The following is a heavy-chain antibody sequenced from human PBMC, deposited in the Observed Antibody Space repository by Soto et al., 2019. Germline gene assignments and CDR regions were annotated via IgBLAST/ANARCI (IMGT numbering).Heavy chain of an antibody. J-gene: IGHJ2*01. CDR3: ARMLYNSGYWYFDL. Sequence: QVQLQESGPGLVKPSETLSLTCTVSGGSISSYYWSWIRQPPGKGLEWIGYISYSGSTNYNPSLKSRVTMSVDTSKNQFSLKLSSVTGADTAVYYCARMLYNSGYWYFDLWGRGTLVTVSS. V-gene: IGHV4-59*08. CDR2: ISYSGST. D-gene: IGHD6-19*01. CDR1: GGSISSYY.